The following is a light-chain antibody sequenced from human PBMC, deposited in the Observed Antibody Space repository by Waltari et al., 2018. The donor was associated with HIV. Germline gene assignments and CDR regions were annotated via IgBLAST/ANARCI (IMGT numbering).Light chain of an antibody. J-gene: IGLJ3*02. Sequence: QSALTQPPSTSGTPGQTVTIPCSGSSSNIGDNYVSWYQQLPGTAPKLLIYRNSQRPSGVRDRFVGSKSGTSASLAINDRRSEDEAEYHCAAWDDSLSGWVFGGGTNLTVL. CDR2: RNS. CDR3: AAWDDSLSGWV. CDR1: SSNIGDNY. V-gene: IGLV1-47*01.